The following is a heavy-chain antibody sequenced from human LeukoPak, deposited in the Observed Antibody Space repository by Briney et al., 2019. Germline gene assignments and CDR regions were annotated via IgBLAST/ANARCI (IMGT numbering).Heavy chain of an antibody. V-gene: IGHV3-64*01. CDR3: ARDQFPGRWLQGGFDF. J-gene: IGHJ4*02. D-gene: IGHD5-24*01. CDR1: GFTFSSYA. Sequence: QPGGSLRLSCAASGFTFSSYAMHWVRQAPGKGLEYVSAISSNGGTTYYANSVKGRFTISRDNSKNTLHLKMGSLRAEDMAVYYCARDQFPGRWLQGGFDFWGQGTLVTVSS. CDR2: ISSNGGTT.